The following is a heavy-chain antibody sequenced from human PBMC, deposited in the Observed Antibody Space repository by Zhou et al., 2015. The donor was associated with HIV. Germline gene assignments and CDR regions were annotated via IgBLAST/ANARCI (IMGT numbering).Heavy chain of an antibody. D-gene: IGHD2-2*01. Sequence: QVQLVQSGAEVKKPGSSVKVSCKASGGTFSSYAISWVRQAPGQGLEWMGGIIPIFGTANYAQKFQGRVTITADESTSTAYMELSSLRSEDTAVYYCARDQYCSSTSCYGDSSGHIMNDAFDIWGQGTMVTVSS. J-gene: IGHJ3*02. V-gene: IGHV1-69*01. CDR1: GGTFSSYA. CDR2: IIPIFGTA. CDR3: ARDQYCSSTSCYGDSSGHIMNDAFDI.